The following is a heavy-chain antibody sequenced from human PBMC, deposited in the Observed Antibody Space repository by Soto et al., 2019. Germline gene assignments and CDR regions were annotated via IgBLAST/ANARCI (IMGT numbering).Heavy chain of an antibody. CDR2: ISYDGSNK. J-gene: IGHJ4*02. CDR1: GFTFSSYG. CDR3: AKDGLGYSSGWYYFDY. D-gene: IGHD6-19*01. Sequence: HPGGSLRLSCAASGFTFSSYGMHWVRQAPGKGLEWVAVISYDGSNKYYADSVKGRFTISRDNSKNTLYLQMNSLRAEDTAVYYCAKDGLGYSSGWYYFDYWGQGTLVTVSS. V-gene: IGHV3-30*18.